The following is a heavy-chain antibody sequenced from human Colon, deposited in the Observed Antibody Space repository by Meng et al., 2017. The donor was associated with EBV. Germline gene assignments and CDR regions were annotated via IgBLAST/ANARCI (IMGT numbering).Heavy chain of an antibody. D-gene: IGHD3-10*01. Sequence: ESGPGLVNPSQTLSLPCAVSGGSITSGVYYWTWIRQPPGKGLEWIGYIFYTGSTYYNPSLKSRVTISLDTSKNQFSLKLSSVTAADTAVYYCARDQIGGDGWFDPWGRGTLVTVSS. J-gene: IGHJ5*02. CDR1: GGSITSGVYY. CDR3: ARDQIGGDGWFDP. CDR2: IFYTGST. V-gene: IGHV4-30-4*01.